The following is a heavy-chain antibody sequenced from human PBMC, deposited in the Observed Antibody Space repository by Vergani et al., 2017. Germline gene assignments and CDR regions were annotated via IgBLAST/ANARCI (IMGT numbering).Heavy chain of an antibody. CDR3: ARSRIYYGAGSPDY. CDR1: GASVNSYY. D-gene: IGHD3-10*01. Sequence: QVKLQESGPGLVKPSETLSLICTVSGASVNSYYWSWIRQPPGKGPGWMGYVSFRGDTLYHPSVKGRMTISLNTSSNQFSLYLTSVTAAETAVYYLARSRIYYGAGSPDYGGQGTLVTVSS. V-gene: IGHV4-59*02. CDR2: VSFRGDT. J-gene: IGHJ4*02.